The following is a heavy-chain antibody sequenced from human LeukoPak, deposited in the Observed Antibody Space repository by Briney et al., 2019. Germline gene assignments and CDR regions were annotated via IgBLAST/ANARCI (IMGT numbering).Heavy chain of an antibody. Sequence: GGSLRLSCAASGFTFSTYGMHWVRQAPGKGLAWVALFWYVGSNKYYADSVKGRFTISRDNSKNTLYLQMNSLRVEDTAVYYCARDSIPAAGTTGVGFDCWGQGTLVTVSS. CDR1: GFTFSTYG. CDR3: ARDSIPAAGTTGVGFDC. V-gene: IGHV3-33*01. CDR2: FWYVGSNK. D-gene: IGHD6-13*01. J-gene: IGHJ4*02.